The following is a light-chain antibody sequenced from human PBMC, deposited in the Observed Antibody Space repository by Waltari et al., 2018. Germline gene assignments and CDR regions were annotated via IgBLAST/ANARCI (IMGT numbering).Light chain of an antibody. Sequence: QSALTQPASVSGSPGQSITISCTGTTNDSATYKYVPWYQQHPCKAPKLIIYDVIKRPSGVSKRFSGSKSGNTASLTISGLRAEDEADYYCSSSGSTSVVVFGGGTSLTVL. CDR3: SSSGSTSVVV. V-gene: IGLV2-14*03. CDR1: TNDSATYKY. J-gene: IGLJ2*01. CDR2: DVI.